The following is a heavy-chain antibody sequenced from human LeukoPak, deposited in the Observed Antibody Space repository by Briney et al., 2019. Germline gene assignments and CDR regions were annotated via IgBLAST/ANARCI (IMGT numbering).Heavy chain of an antibody. J-gene: IGHJ6*03. V-gene: IGHV1-69*04. CDR2: IIPILGIA. CDR1: GGTFSSYA. Sequence: SVKVSCKASGGTFSSYAISWVRQAPGQGLEWMGRIIPILGIANYAQKFQGRVTITADRSTSTAYMELSSLRSEDTAVYYCAREDLAYYYYMDVWGKGTTVTVSS. CDR3: AREDLAYYYYMDV.